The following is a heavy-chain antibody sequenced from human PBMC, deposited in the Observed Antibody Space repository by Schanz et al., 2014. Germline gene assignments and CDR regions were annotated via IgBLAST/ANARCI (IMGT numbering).Heavy chain of an antibody. CDR1: GFTFSSYA. Sequence: VQLVESGGGVVQPGRSLRLSCAASGFTFSSYAMSWVRQAPGKGLEWVSALSGSGGSTYYADSVKGRFTISRDNSKNTLYLQMNSLRAEDTAVYYCAKDPSHGDYDYYFDYWGQGTLXTVSS. CDR3: AKDPSHGDYDYYFDY. J-gene: IGHJ4*02. D-gene: IGHD3-22*01. V-gene: IGHV3-23*04. CDR2: LSGSGGST.